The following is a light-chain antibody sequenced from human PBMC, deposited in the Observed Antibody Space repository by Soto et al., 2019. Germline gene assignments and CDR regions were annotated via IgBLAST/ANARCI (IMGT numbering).Light chain of an antibody. J-gene: IGKJ4*01. CDR1: QSVSSN. CDR2: GAS. CDR3: QQYNNWPPVT. V-gene: IGKV3-15*01. Sequence: EIVMTQSPATLSVSPGERATLSCRASQSVSSNLAWYQQKPGQAPRLLIYGASTRATGIPARFSGSGSGTEFTVTISSLQSEDVAVYYCQQYNNWPPVTFGAGTKVEIK.